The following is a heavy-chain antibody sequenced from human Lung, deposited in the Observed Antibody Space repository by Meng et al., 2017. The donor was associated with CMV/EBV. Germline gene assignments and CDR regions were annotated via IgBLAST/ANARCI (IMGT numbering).Heavy chain of an antibody. CDR1: GFTFSTYA. D-gene: IGHD3-16*01. V-gene: IGHV3-30-3*01. Sequence: GGSLRLSCSASGFTFSTYAMHWVRQAPGKGLEWVALISFDGSSKYFADSVKGRFTDSRDSSKNTLYLQMNTLRTEDTAIYFCAREGVYFDYWGQGTLVTVSS. J-gene: IGHJ4*02. CDR2: ISFDGSSK. CDR3: AREGVYFDY.